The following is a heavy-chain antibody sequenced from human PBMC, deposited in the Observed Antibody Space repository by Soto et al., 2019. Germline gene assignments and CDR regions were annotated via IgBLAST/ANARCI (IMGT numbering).Heavy chain of an antibody. CDR1: GGSFSGYY. D-gene: IGHD2-2*01. Sequence: TSETLSLTCAVYGGSFSGYYWSWIRQPPGKRLEWIGEINHSGSTNYNPSLKSRVTISVDTSKNQFSLKLSSVTAADTAVYYCARGPGYCSSTSCYGAHWFDPWGQGTLVTVSS. CDR2: INHSGST. CDR3: ARGPGYCSSTSCYGAHWFDP. V-gene: IGHV4-34*01. J-gene: IGHJ5*02.